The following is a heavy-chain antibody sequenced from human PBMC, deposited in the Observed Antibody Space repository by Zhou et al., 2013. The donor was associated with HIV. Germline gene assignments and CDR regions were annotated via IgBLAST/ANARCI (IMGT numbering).Heavy chain of an antibody. J-gene: IGHJ4*02. CDR1: GGTFSSYA. Sequence: QVQPVQSGAEVKKPGSSVKVSCKASGGTFSSYAISWVRQAPGQGLEWMGGIIAIFGTANYAQKFQGRVTITADKSTTTTYMELNNLGSEDTAAYFCAKDSSTGYLSPDHWGQGTLVSVSS. D-gene: IGHD6-13*01. CDR3: AKDSSTGYLSPDH. CDR2: IIAIFGTA. V-gene: IGHV1-69*14.